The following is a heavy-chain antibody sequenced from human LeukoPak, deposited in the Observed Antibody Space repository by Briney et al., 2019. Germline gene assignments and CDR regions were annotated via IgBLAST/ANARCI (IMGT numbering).Heavy chain of an antibody. D-gene: IGHD3-22*01. Sequence: ASVKVSCKASGYTFTSYEINWVRQATGHGLEWMGWMNPDSGDTAYAQKFQGRITMTRSTSMTIAYMELSSLRSEDTAVYYCARGLGSYDSSELTWPMISFWGQGTQVTVSS. CDR1: GYTFTSYE. CDR3: ARGLGSYDSSELTWPMISF. CDR2: MNPDSGDT. J-gene: IGHJ4*02. V-gene: IGHV1-8*01.